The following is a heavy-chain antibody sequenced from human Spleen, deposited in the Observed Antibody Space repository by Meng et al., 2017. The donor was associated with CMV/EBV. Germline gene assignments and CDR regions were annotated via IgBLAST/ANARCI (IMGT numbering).Heavy chain of an antibody. CDR1: GFTFSSYA. D-gene: IGHD6-19*01. J-gene: IGHJ4*02. Sequence: GESLKISCAASGFTFSSYAMSWVRQAPGKGLEWVSVIYSGGSSTYYADSVKGRFTISRDNSKNTLHLQMNSLRAEDTAVYYCVRVAGSVLYYFDYWGQGTLVTVSS. CDR2: IYSGGSST. CDR3: VRVAGSVLYYFDY. V-gene: IGHV3-23*03.